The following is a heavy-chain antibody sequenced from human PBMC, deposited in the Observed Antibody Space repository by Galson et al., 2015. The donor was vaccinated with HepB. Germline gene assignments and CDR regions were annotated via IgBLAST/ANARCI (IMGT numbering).Heavy chain of an antibody. Sequence: SVKVSCKASGYTFISYLIHWVRQAPGQGLEWMGWINLNNGDAQYSQRSQGRITITRDTSASTAYMELSSLRSEDTAMFYCARDDGAFDVWGQGTMVTVSS. CDR2: INLNNGDA. J-gene: IGHJ3*01. D-gene: IGHD5-24*01. CDR3: ARDDGAFDV. CDR1: GYTFISYL. V-gene: IGHV1-3*01.